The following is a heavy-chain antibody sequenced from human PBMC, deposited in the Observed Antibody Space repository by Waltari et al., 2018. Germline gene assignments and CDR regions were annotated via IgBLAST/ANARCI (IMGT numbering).Heavy chain of an antibody. CDR3: APLGASSLTLTA. Sequence: EVQLVESGGGLVQHGGSLRLSCAASGFTFSTYGMNWVRQAPGKGLEWVSHISGSGSPTYYADSVKGRFTISRDNAMNSLYLQMNSLRAEDTAVYYCAPLGASSLTLTAWGQGTLVTVSS. J-gene: IGHJ4*02. V-gene: IGHV3-48*01. CDR2: ISGSGSPT. CDR1: GFTFSTYG. D-gene: IGHD1-26*01.